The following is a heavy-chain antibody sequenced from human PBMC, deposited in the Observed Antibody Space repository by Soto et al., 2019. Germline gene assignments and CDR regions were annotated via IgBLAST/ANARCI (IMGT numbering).Heavy chain of an antibody. V-gene: IGHV4-39*01. CDR1: GGSISSSSYY. CDR2: IYYSGST. Sequence: SETLSLTCTVSGGSISSSSYYWGWIRQPPGKGLEWIGSIYYSGSTYYNPSLKSRVTISVDTSKNQFSLKLSSVTAADTAVYYCATYRPYCGGDCYWYFDLWGRGTLVTVSS. J-gene: IGHJ2*01. D-gene: IGHD2-21*02. CDR3: ATYRPYCGGDCYWYFDL.